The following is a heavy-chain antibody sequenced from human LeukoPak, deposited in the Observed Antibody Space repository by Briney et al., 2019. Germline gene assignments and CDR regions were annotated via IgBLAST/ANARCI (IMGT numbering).Heavy chain of an antibody. CDR3: AREVTGYSYGPNWFDP. V-gene: IGHV3-72*01. J-gene: IGHJ5*02. CDR1: GFTFSDHY. D-gene: IGHD5-18*01. Sequence: PGGSLRLSCAASGFTFSDHYMDWVRQAPGKGLEWVGRTRNKANSYATEYAASVKGRFTISRDDSKNSLYLQMNSLKTEDTAVYYCAREVTGYSYGPNWFDPWGQGTLVTVSS. CDR2: TRNKANSYAT.